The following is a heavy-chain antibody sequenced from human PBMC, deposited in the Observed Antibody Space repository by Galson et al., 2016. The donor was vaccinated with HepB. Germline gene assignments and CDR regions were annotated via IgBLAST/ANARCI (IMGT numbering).Heavy chain of an antibody. D-gene: IGHD3-9*01. CDR3: ARHSRHFDVETGPSPGYFDF. J-gene: IGHJ4*02. Sequence: SETLSLTCIVSGDSIVNSGYYWGWIRQTPGKGLEWIGSSYYSGSTYYNASLRSRITISVDTSKNQFSLKLSSVTAADTALYFCARHSRHFDVETGPSPGYFDFWGQGTLVTASS. V-gene: IGHV4-39*01. CDR2: SYYSGST. CDR1: GDSIVNSGYY.